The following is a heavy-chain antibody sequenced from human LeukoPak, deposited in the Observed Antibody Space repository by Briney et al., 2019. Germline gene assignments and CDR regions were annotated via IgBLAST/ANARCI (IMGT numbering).Heavy chain of an antibody. CDR1: GGTFSSYA. CDR3: ARPRGGYSGYDYDY. V-gene: IGHV1-69*04. CDR2: IIPILGIA. J-gene: IGHJ4*02. D-gene: IGHD5-12*01. Sequence: SVKVSCKASGGTFSSYAISWVRQAPGQGLEWMGRIIPILGIANYAQKFQGRVTITADKSTSTAYMELSSLRAEDTAVYYCARPRGGYSGYDYDYWGQGTLVTVSS.